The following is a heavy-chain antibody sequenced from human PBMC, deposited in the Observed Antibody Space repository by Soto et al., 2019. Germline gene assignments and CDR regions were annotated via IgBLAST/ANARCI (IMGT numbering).Heavy chain of an antibody. CDR2: ISSSSSYT. Sequence: PGGSLRLSCAASGFTFSDYYMSWIRQAPGKGLEWVSYISSSSSYTNYADSVKGRFTISRDNAKNSLYLQMNSLRAEDTAVYYCARDPFVVVPAALSNFAYWGQGTLVPVSS. J-gene: IGHJ4*02. D-gene: IGHD2-2*01. V-gene: IGHV3-11*06. CDR1: GFTFSDYY. CDR3: ARDPFVVVPAALSNFAY.